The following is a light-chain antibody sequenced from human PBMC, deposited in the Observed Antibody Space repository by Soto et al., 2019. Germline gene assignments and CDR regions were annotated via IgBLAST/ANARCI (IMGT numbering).Light chain of an antibody. CDR1: SSDVGNYNY. J-gene: IGLJ1*01. CDR2: EVS. V-gene: IGLV2-14*01. Sequence: QSALTQPASVPGSPGQSITISCTGTSSDVGNYNYVSWYQQHPGKAPKLMIYEVSNRSSGVSNRFSGTKSGNTASLTISGLQGEDEADYYCSSYTTTNTYVFGTGTKLTVL. CDR3: SSYTTTNTYV.